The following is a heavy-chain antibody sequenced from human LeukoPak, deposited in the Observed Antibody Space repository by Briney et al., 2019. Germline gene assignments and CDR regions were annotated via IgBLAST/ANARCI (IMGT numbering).Heavy chain of an antibody. V-gene: IGHV3-23*01. CDR2: ISSSGGRT. J-gene: IGHJ4*02. CDR1: GFTFSSYA. CDR3: AIDPTNDSTPNY. D-gene: IGHD4-11*01. Sequence: GGSLRLSCAASGFTFSSYAMSWVRQAPGKGLEWVSAISSSGGRTYYSDSVKGPFTISRDNSKNTLYLQMDSLSAEDTAVYYCAIDPTNDSTPNYWGRGTLVTVSS.